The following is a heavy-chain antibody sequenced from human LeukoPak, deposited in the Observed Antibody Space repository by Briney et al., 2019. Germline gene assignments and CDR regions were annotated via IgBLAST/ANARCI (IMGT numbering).Heavy chain of an antibody. CDR2: ITSSSIYT. J-gene: IGHJ3*02. D-gene: IGHD3-22*01. V-gene: IGHV3-21*01. CDR3: ARAKFDSSRYYYRGFDI. Sequence: PGGSLRPSCGASGFTFSTYNMNWVRQAPGKGLEWVSSITSSSIYTFYTDSVKGRFTMSRDNAKKSLYLQMNSLRAEDTAVYYCARAKFDSSRYYYRGFDIRGQGTMVTVSS. CDR1: GFTFSTYN.